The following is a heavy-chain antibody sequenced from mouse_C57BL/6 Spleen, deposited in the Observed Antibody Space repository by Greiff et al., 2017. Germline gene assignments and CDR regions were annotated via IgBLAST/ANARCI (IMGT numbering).Heavy chain of an antibody. CDR1: GYTFTSYG. D-gene: IGHD1-1*01. CDR2: IYPRSGNT. V-gene: IGHV1-81*01. CDR3: ARAYGSSIWFAY. Sequence: VQLQQSGAELARPGASVKLSCKASGYTFTSYGISWVKQRTGQGLEWIGEIYPRSGNTYYNEKFKGKDTLTADKSSSTAYMELRSLTSEDSAVYFCARAYGSSIWFAYWGQGTLVTVSA. J-gene: IGHJ3*01.